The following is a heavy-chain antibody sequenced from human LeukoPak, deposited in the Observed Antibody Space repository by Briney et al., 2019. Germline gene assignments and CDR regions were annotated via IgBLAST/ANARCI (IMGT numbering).Heavy chain of an antibody. J-gene: IGHJ5*02. CDR3: ARERAVGYYYDSSGYSPHYWFDP. Sequence: SVKVSCKASGYTFTSYYMHWVRQAPGQGLEWMGGIIPIFGTANYAQKFQGRVTITADESTSTAYMELSSLRSEDTAVYYCARERAVGYYYDSSGYSPHYWFDPWGQGTLVTVSS. V-gene: IGHV1-69*13. CDR2: IIPIFGTA. CDR1: GYTFTSYY. D-gene: IGHD3-22*01.